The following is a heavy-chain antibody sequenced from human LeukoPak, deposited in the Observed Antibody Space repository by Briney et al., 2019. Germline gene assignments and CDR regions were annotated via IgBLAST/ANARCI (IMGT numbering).Heavy chain of an antibody. CDR2: ISNTGGGT. V-gene: IGHV3-23*01. Sequence: PGGSLGLSCAASGFSFNTYAMSWVRQAPGKGLEWVSAISNTGGGTYYADSVKGRFTISRDKSKNTLSLQMNSLRAEDTAVYYCAQQVGYCSSGSCYFTYWGQGTLVTVSS. D-gene: IGHD2-15*01. CDR1: GFSFNTYA. J-gene: IGHJ1*01. CDR3: AQQVGYCSSGSCYFTY.